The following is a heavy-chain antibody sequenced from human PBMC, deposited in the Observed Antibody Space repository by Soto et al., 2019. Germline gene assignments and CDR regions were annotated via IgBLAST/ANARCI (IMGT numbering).Heavy chain of an antibody. V-gene: IGHV3-7*03. D-gene: IGHD2-2*01. J-gene: IGHJ6*02. Sequence: EVQLVESGGGLVQPGGSLRLSCAASEFTFSSNWRNWVLQAPGNGLEWWANKKEAGSEKYHVDSVKGRFTISRDNAKNSLYLQMNSLRGEATAVYYCARDLGAPGRGSAVGYYYHYGMDVWGQGTTVTVSS. CDR2: KKEAGSEK. CDR3: ARDLGAPGRGSAVGYYYHYGMDV. CDR1: EFTFSSNW.